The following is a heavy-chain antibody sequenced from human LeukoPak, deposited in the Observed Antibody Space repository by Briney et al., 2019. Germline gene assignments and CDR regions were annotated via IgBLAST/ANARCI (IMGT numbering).Heavy chain of an antibody. J-gene: IGHJ5*02. D-gene: IGHD3-10*01. Sequence: GGSLRLSCAASGFTFDDFGMSWVRQAPGKGLEWVSGITWNGGSTGYADSVKGRFTISRDNAKNSLYLQMNSLRAEDTALYHRAKTNSGSGSYHGWFDPWGQGTLVTVSS. V-gene: IGHV3-20*01. CDR2: ITWNGGST. CDR3: AKTNSGSGSYHGWFDP. CDR1: GFTFDDFG.